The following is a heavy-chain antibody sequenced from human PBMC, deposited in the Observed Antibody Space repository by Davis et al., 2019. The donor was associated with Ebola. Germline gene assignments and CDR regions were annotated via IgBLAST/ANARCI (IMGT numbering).Heavy chain of an antibody. V-gene: IGHV3-23*01. CDR1: GFTFSIYA. Sequence: GESLKISCAGSGFTFSIYAVTWVRQAPGKGLEWVSTISGNGVSTYYADSVKGRFTISRDNAKNSLYLQMNSLRGEDTALYFCARDPQVYNWETHPTWDQWGQGTLVTVSS. CDR3: ARDPQVYNWETHPTWDQ. J-gene: IGHJ4*02. CDR2: ISGNGVST. D-gene: IGHD1-20*01.